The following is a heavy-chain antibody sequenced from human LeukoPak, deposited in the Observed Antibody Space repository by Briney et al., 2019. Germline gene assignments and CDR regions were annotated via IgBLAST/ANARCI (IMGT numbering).Heavy chain of an antibody. D-gene: IGHD6-13*01. CDR1: GGSISGYY. V-gene: IGHV4-59*01. CDR2: IHYSGST. CDR3: VRDFIAAASGAFDI. Sequence: KPSETLSLTCTVSGGSISGYYWSWIRQPPGKGLEWIGYIHYSGSTNYNPSLQSRLTIFLDTSKNRFALKLNSVTAADTAVYYCVRDFIAAASGAFDIWGQGTTVTVSS. J-gene: IGHJ3*02.